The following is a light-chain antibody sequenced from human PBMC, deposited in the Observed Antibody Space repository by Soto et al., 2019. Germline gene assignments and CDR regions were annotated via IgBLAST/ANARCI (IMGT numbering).Light chain of an antibody. J-gene: IGKJ2*01. CDR3: QQYSSAWYI. CDR2: KAS. Sequence: DLQMTQSPSTLSASVGDRVSITCRASQSISSWLAWYQQKPGKAPKLLIYKASSLESGVPSRFSGSGSGTEFTLNISILQRDDFASCYRQQYSSAWYIFGQGTKLQIK. V-gene: IGKV1-5*03. CDR1: QSISSW.